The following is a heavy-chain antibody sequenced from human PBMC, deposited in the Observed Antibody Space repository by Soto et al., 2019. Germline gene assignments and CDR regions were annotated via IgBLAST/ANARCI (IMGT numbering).Heavy chain of an antibody. Sequence: GGSLRLSCASSGFTCSSYWMSLVRQAPGKGLEWVANIKQDGSEKYYVDSVKGRFTISRDNAKNSLYLQMNSLRAEDTAVYYCARDSGNSYYYYGMDVWGQGTTVTVSS. CDR1: GFTCSSYW. J-gene: IGHJ6*02. CDR2: IKQDGSEK. D-gene: IGHD2-15*01. V-gene: IGHV3-7*05. CDR3: ARDSGNSYYYYGMDV.